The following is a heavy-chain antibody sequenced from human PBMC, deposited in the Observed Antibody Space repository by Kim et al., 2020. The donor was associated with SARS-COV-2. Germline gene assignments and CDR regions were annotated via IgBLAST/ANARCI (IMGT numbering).Heavy chain of an antibody. CDR1: GDLISTRSSF. CDR3: VRHQQIFGPGFYYAVDV. V-gene: IGHV4-39*01. J-gene: IGHJ6*02. D-gene: IGHD3-3*01. Sequence: SETLSLTCIVSGDLISTRSSFFWGWMRQPPGKGPEWIGSIFFSGTTHYNPSLKSRATISIDIPKNQFSLKLTSVGASDSAIYYCVRHQQIFGPGFYYAVDVWGQGTTVIVSS. CDR2: IFFSGTT.